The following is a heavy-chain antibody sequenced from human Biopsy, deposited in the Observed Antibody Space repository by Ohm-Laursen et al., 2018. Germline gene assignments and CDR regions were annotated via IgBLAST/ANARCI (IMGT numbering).Heavy chain of an antibody. V-gene: IGHV1-69*17. CDR3: ATPFQYYDSWGGYPPFDH. CDR2: IIAVSGLV. CDR1: AGTFSNYS. Sequence: SSETVSCKASAGTFSNYSISWVRQAPGEGLEWMGGIIAVSGLVNYAPKFQGRVRITEDKSTTTAYMELSNLKSEDTAVYYCATPFQYYDSWGGYPPFDHWGQGTLVTVSS. D-gene: IGHD3-3*01. J-gene: IGHJ4*02.